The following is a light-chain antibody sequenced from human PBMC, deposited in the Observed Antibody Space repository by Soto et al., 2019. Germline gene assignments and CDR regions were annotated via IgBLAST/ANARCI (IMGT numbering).Light chain of an antibody. Sequence: EIVMTQSPATLSVSPGERATLSCRASQSVSTKVAWYQQKPGQAPRLLIYATSTRATGAPARFSGSGSGTEFTLTISNLQSEDFAVYYCQQYSNWPPITFGQGTRLEIK. CDR1: QSVSTK. CDR2: ATS. J-gene: IGKJ5*01. CDR3: QQYSNWPPIT. V-gene: IGKV3-15*01.